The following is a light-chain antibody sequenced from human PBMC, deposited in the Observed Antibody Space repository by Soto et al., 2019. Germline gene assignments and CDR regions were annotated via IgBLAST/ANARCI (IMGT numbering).Light chain of an antibody. J-gene: IGLJ1*01. CDR3: AVWDDRLNGHV. CDR1: SSNMGSNT. V-gene: IGLV1-44*01. CDR2: TND. Sequence: QSALTQPPSASGTPGQRVTISRYGSSSNMGSNTVHWFQQFPGTAPRLLISTNDQRPSGVPDRFIGSNSGTSASLAISGLQFEDEADYYCAVWDDRLNGHVFGTGTKVTVL.